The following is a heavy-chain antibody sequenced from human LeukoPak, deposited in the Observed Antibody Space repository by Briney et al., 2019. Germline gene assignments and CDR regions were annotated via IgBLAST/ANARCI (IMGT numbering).Heavy chain of an antibody. J-gene: IGHJ4*02. CDR2: IKQDGSEK. CDR3: ARDGTYTDYDPDFDY. Sequence: GGSLRLSCAASGFTLSTYWMSWVRQAPGKGLEWVANIKQDGSEKYYVNSVKGRLTISRDNAKNSLFLQMNSLRAEDTAVYYCARDGTYTDYDPDFDYWGQGTHVTVSS. V-gene: IGHV3-7*04. CDR1: GFTLSTYW. D-gene: IGHD5-12*01.